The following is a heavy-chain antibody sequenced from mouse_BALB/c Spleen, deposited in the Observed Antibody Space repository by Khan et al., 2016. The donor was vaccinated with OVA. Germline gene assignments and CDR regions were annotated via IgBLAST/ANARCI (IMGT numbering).Heavy chain of an antibody. D-gene: IGHD2-2*01. Sequence: QVQLQQPGAELVKPGASVKLSCKASGYTFTSYWMHWVKQRPGQGLEWIGEINPSNGRTNYNEKFKSKATLTVDKSSNTAYMQLSSLTSEDAAVYYCARSARVTAEVAYWGQGTLVTVSA. CDR2: INPSNGRT. J-gene: IGHJ3*01. CDR1: GYTFTSYW. V-gene: IGHV1S81*02. CDR3: ARSARVTAEVAY.